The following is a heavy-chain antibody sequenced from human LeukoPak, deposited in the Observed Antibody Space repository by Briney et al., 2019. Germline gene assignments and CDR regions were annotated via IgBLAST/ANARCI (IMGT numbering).Heavy chain of an antibody. CDR2: IYYSGST. V-gene: IGHV4-30-4*01. CDR1: GGSISSGGYY. Sequence: PSQTLSLTCTVSGGSISSGGYYWSWNRQPPGEGLEWIGYIYYSGSTYYHPSLKSRVTISLDTSKNQFSLKLSSVTAADTAVYYCARVTTVTTSFHFDYWGQGTLVTVSS. CDR3: ARVTTVTTSFHFDY. J-gene: IGHJ4*02. D-gene: IGHD4-17*01.